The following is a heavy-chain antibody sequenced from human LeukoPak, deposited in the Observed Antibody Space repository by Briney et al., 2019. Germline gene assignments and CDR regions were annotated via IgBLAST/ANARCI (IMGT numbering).Heavy chain of an antibody. CDR1: GFTFSSYG. D-gene: IGHD3-22*01. Sequence: GGTLPLSCAASGFTFSSYGMNWVRQAPGKGLEWVSSISTNSIYMYYAESVKGPFTVSRDNAKNSLYLQMNSLRAEDTAVYYCARGKNYYDSSGYDEAEYFQHWGQGTLVTVSS. J-gene: IGHJ1*01. CDR3: ARGKNYYDSSGYDEAEYFQH. CDR2: ISTNSIYM. V-gene: IGHV3-21*01.